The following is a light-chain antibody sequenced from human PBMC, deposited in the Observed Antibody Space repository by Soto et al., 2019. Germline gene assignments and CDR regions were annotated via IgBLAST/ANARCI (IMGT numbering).Light chain of an antibody. V-gene: IGLV2-14*03. CDR2: DVS. J-gene: IGLJ1*01. CDR3: SSYSTGGSYV. CDR1: SSDVGGYNS. Sequence: QSVLTQPASGSGSPGQSIAIFCTGTSSDVGGYNSASWYQQHPGKAPKLLIYDVSNRPSGVSNRFSGSKSGNTASLTISGLQAEDEADYYCSSYSTGGSYVFGTGTKVTVL.